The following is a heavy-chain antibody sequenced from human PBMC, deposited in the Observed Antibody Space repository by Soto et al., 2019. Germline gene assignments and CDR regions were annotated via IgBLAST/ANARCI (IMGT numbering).Heavy chain of an antibody. Sequence: QIPLVQSGAEVKRPGASVKVSCKASGYIFTSYGINWVRQAPGQGLEWMGWISGYNGNTNYAQKFQGRVTMTTDTSTTTVYMELRSLRSDDTAVYYCARGWELLPVPIDYWGQGTLVTVSS. D-gene: IGHD1-26*01. V-gene: IGHV1-18*01. CDR3: ARGWELLPVPIDY. CDR1: GYIFTSYG. CDR2: ISGYNGNT. J-gene: IGHJ4*02.